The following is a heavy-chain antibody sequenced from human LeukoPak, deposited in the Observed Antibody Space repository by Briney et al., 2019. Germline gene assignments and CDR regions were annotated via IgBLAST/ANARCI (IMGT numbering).Heavy chain of an antibody. D-gene: IGHD3-10*01. J-gene: IGHJ4*02. Sequence: GGSLRLSCAASGFTVSSNYMSWVRQAPGKGLEWVSVIYSGGSTYYADSVKGRFTISRDNSKNTLYLQMNSLRAEDTAVHYCARDAYQTYYYGSGSYRWGQGTLVTVSS. CDR3: ARDAYQTYYYGSGSYR. V-gene: IGHV3-66*01. CDR1: GFTVSSNY. CDR2: IYSGGST.